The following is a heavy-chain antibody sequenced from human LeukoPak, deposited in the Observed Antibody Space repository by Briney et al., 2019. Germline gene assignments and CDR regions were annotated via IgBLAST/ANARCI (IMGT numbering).Heavy chain of an antibody. V-gene: IGHV3-48*01. D-gene: IGHD3-22*01. Sequence: GGSLRLSCAASAFTFSSYSMNWVRQAPGKGLEWVSYISSSSTIYYADSVKGRFTISRDNAKNSLYLQMNSLRAEDTAVYYCARESSDYYDSSGYGAWGQGTLVTVSS. CDR3: ARESSDYYDSSGYGA. CDR1: AFTFSSYS. J-gene: IGHJ5*02. CDR2: ISSSSTI.